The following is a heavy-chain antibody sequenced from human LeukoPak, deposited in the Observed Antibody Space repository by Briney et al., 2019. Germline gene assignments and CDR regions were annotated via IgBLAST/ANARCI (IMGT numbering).Heavy chain of an antibody. V-gene: IGHV1-18*04. J-gene: IGHJ4*02. Sequence: ASVNVSCMASGYTFTSYGISWVRQAPGQGVEWMGWISAYNGNTNFAQKLQGRVTQTTDTSTSTAYMELRRLRTDDTAVYYCARDLAQIWSGGLQSPNYWGQGTLVTVSS. CDR3: ARDLAQIWSGGLQSPNY. CDR1: GYTFTSYG. D-gene: IGHD3-10*01. CDR2: ISAYNGNT.